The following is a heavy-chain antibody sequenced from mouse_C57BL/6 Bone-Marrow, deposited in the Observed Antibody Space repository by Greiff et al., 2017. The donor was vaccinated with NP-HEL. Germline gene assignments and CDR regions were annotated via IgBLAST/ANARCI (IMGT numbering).Heavy chain of an antibody. V-gene: IGHV14-4*01. Sequence: EVQLQESGAELVRPGASVKLSCTASGFNIKDDYMHWVKQRPEQGLEWIGWIDPENGDTEYASKFQGKATITADTSSNTAYLQLSSLTSEDTAVYYCTTFYDYDGYWGHGTTLTVSS. CDR1: GFNIKDDY. D-gene: IGHD2-4*01. J-gene: IGHJ2*01. CDR2: IDPENGDT. CDR3: TTFYDYDGY.